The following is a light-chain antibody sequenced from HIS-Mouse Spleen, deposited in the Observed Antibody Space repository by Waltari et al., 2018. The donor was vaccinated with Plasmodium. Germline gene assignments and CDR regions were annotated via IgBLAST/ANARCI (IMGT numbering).Light chain of an antibody. J-gene: IGLJ3*02. CDR3: CSYAGSSTFV. CDR1: CSVVGSYNL. Sequence: QSALTQPASVSGSPGQSITISCTGTCSVVGSYNLFPWYQQHPGKAPKLMIYEGSKRPSGVSNRFSGSKSGNTASLTISGLQAEDEADYYCCSYAGSSTFVFGGGTKLTVL. CDR2: EGS. V-gene: IGLV2-23*03.